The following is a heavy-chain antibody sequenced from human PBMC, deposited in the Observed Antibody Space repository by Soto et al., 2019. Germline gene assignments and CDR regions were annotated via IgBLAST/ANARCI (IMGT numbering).Heavy chain of an antibody. Sequence: QVQLVQSGGGVVQPGGSLRLSCVGSGFTFSNYGMHCVRQPPGKGLEWVALISDDGDKRYYADSVRGRLIISRDNSKDTLYLQMNSLGPDDTAVYFCAKARVRIVGANSFDYWGQGTPVTVSS. CDR3: AKARVRIVGANSFDY. CDR2: ISDDGDKR. CDR1: GFTFSNYG. J-gene: IGHJ4*02. V-gene: IGHV3-30*18. D-gene: IGHD1-26*01.